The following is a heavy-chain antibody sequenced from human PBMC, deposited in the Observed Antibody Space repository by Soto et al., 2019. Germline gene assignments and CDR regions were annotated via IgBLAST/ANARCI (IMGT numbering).Heavy chain of an antibody. Sequence: GGSLRLSCAASGFTFSSYGMHWVRQAPGKGLEWVAVISYDGSNKYYADSVKGRFTISRDNSKNTLYLQMNSLRAEDTAVYYCAKDWASGVWGSYRYFDYWGQGTLVTVSS. CDR3: AKDWASGVWGSYRYFDY. V-gene: IGHV3-30*18. J-gene: IGHJ4*02. CDR2: ISYDGSNK. CDR1: GFTFSSYG. D-gene: IGHD3-16*02.